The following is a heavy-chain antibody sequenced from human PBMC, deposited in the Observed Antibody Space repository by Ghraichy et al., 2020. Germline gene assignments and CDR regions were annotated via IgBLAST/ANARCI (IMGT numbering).Heavy chain of an antibody. V-gene: IGHV3-30*18. D-gene: IGHD4-17*01. J-gene: IGHJ4*02. Sequence: GGSLRLSCAASGFTFSSYNMHWVRQAPGKGLEWVAVISYDGSDKHYADSVKGRFTISRDNSKNTLYLQMNSLRAEDTAVYYCVKEDYGDSEFVYWGQGTLVTVSS. CDR3: VKEDYGDSEFVY. CDR1: GFTFSSYN. CDR2: ISYDGSDK.